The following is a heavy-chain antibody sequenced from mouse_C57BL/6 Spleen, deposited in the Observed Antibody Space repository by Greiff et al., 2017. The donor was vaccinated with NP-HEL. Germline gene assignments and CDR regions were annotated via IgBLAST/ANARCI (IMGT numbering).Heavy chain of an antibody. CDR1: GYAFSSSW. Sequence: VQLQQSGPELVKPGASVKISCKASGYAFSSSWMNWVKQRPGKGLEWIGRIYPGDGDTNYNGKFKGKATLTADKSSSTAYMQLSSLTSEDSAVYFCATTYGSSYPYYFDYWGQGTTLTVSS. CDR2: IYPGDGDT. J-gene: IGHJ2*01. D-gene: IGHD1-1*01. V-gene: IGHV1-82*01. CDR3: ATTYGSSYPYYFDY.